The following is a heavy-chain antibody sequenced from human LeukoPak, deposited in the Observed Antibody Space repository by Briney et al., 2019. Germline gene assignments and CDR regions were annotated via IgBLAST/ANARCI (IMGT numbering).Heavy chain of an antibody. V-gene: IGHV3-30-3*01. Sequence: GGSLRLSCAAAGFTFSSYAMHWVRQAPGKGLEWVAVISYDGSNKYYADSVKSRFTISRDNSKNTLYLQMNSLRAEDTAVYYCAREGLEQPEGQDAFDIWGQGTMVTVSS. CDR3: AREGLEQPEGQDAFDI. CDR2: ISYDGSNK. J-gene: IGHJ3*02. CDR1: GFTFSSYA. D-gene: IGHD1/OR15-1a*01.